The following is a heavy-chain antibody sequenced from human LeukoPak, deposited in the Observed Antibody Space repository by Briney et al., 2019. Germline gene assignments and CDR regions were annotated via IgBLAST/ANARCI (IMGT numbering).Heavy chain of an antibody. CDR3: ARGASSGWYGNFDY. D-gene: IGHD6-19*01. J-gene: IGHJ4*02. CDR1: GYTFTSYD. V-gene: IGHV1-8*01. CDR2: MNPNSGNT. Sequence: GASVKVSCKASGYTFTSYDINWVRQATGQGLEWMGWMNPNSGNTGYAQKFQGRVTMTRYTSISTAYMELSSLRSEDTAVYYCARGASSGWYGNFDYWGQGTLVTVSS.